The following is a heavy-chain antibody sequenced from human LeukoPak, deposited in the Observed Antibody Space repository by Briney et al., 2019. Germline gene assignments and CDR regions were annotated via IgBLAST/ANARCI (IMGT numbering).Heavy chain of an antibody. Sequence: GGSLRLSCVVSGFTFNRCWMNWVRQAPGKGLEWVAHINPDGRDTHYVDSVKGRFTISRDNAQNSMYLQMNSLRVEGTAVYYCTSWGDTTAEYFQRWGQGTLVTVSS. V-gene: IGHV3-7*01. D-gene: IGHD2-21*02. CDR2: INPDGRDT. CDR1: GFTFNRCW. CDR3: TSWGDTTAEYFQR. J-gene: IGHJ1*01.